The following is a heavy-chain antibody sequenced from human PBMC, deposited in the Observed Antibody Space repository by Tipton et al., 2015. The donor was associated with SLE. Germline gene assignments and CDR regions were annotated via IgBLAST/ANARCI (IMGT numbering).Heavy chain of an antibody. CDR1: GFSFGDYG. CDR3: AKATGYSTADYGFDI. Sequence: RSLRLSCTASGFSFGDYGMSWFRQAPGKGLGWVNFIRSKDYGGTTEYAASVKDRFTISRDDSKSIAYLQMNSLKSEDTALYYCAKATGYSTADYGFDIWGQGTMVTVSS. CDR2: IRSKDYGGTT. V-gene: IGHV3-49*03. J-gene: IGHJ3*02. D-gene: IGHD6-13*01.